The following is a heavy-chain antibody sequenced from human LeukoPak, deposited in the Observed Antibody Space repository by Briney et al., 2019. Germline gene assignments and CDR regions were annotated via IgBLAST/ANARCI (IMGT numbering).Heavy chain of an antibody. V-gene: IGHV4-34*01. CDR3: AREIVVVVAATDYYYGMDV. CDR2: INHSGST. D-gene: IGHD2-15*01. J-gene: IGHJ6*02. CDR1: GGSFSGYY. Sequence: SETLSLTCAVYGGSFSGYYWSWIRQPPGKGLEWIGEINHSGSTNYNPSLKSRVTISVDTSKNQFSLKLSSVTAADTAVYYCAREIVVVVAATDYYYGMDVWGQGTTVTVSS.